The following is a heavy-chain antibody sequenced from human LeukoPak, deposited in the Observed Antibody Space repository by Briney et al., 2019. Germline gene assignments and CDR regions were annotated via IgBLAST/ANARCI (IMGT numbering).Heavy chain of an antibody. CDR1: VGTFSSYA. CDR3: ARVDYYDSSGYSEIDY. Sequence: SVKVSCTASVGTFSSYAISWVRQAPGQGLEWMGRIIPIFGTANYAQKFQGRVTITTDESTSTAYMELSSLRSEDTAVYYCARVDYYDSSGYSEIDYWGQGTLVTVSS. D-gene: IGHD3-22*01. J-gene: IGHJ4*02. V-gene: IGHV1-69*05. CDR2: IIPIFGTA.